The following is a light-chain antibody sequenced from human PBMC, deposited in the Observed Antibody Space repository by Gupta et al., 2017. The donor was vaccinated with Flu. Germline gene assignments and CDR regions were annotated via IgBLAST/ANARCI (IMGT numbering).Light chain of an antibody. CDR3: QAWDSSTSCV. J-gene: IGLJ1*01. V-gene: IGLV3-1*01. CDR2: QDT. CDR1: ILGNKN. Sequence: SYALTQPPSVSVSPGKTASITCSGDILGNKNACWSQQRPDQSPVLVNYQDTKRPSGIPGRFSGSNSGNTDTLTISGTRARDEADYYCQAWDSSTSCVFGTGTRVTV.